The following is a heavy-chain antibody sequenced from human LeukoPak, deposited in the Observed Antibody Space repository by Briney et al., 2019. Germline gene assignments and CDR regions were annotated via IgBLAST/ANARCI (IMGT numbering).Heavy chain of an antibody. D-gene: IGHD6-13*01. V-gene: IGHV4-34*01. CDR3: ARGSAAGLAY. CDR2: IDRSGST. J-gene: IGHJ4*02. CDR1: GGSFSGYS. Sequence: SETLSLTCAVYGGSFSGYSWTWIRQPPGKGLEWIGEIDRSGSTNYNPSLKSRLTIPVDTSKNQFSLKLSSETAADTAVYYCARGSAAGLAYWGQGTLVTVSS.